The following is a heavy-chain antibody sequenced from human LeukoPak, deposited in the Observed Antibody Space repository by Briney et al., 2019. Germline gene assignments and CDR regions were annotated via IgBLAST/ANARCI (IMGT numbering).Heavy chain of an antibody. V-gene: IGHV3-74*01. CDR2: INSDGSST. CDR3: ARGEFADLMENWFDP. CDR1: GITFSNYW. J-gene: IGHJ5*02. Sequence: LRLSCAASGITFSNYWMHWVRQAPGKGLVWVSRINSDGSSTSYADSVKGRFTISRDNVKNTLYLQMNSLRAEDTAVHYCARGEFADLMENWFDPWGQGTLVTVSS. D-gene: IGHD2-21*01.